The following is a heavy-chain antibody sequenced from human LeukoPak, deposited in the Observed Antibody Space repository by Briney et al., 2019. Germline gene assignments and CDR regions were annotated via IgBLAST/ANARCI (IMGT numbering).Heavy chain of an antibody. Sequence: PGGSLRLSCAASGFTFSSYDMHWVRQATGKGLEWVSAIGTAGDTYYPGSVKGRFTISRENAKTSLYLQMNSLRAGDTAVYYCARGAFRSGSYYFDYWGQGTLVTVSS. CDR3: ARGAFRSGSYYFDY. D-gene: IGHD1-26*01. V-gene: IGHV3-13*01. CDR1: GFTFSSYD. CDR2: IGTAGDT. J-gene: IGHJ4*02.